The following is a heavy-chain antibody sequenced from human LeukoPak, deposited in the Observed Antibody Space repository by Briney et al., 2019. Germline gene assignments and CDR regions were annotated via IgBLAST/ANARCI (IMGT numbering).Heavy chain of an antibody. J-gene: IGHJ5*02. CDR1: GGSISSYY. CDR2: IYYSGST. V-gene: IGHV4-59*08. CDR3: ARLGVTGSARPKEGWFDP. Sequence: PSETLSLTCTVSGGSISSYYWSWIRQPPGKGLEWIGYIYYSGSTNYNPSLKSRVTISVDTSKNQFSLKLSSVTAADTAVYYCARLGVTGSARPKEGWFDPWGQGTLVTVSS. D-gene: IGHD3-9*01.